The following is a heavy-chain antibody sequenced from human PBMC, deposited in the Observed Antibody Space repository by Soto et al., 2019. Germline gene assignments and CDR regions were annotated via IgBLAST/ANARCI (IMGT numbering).Heavy chain of an antibody. CDR1: GFSISTNGVG. V-gene: IGHV2-5*02. D-gene: IGHD5-18*01. CDR3: ARDTTMDPYYFDY. J-gene: IGHJ4*02. CDR2: IYWDDSK. Sequence: QITLKESGPALVKPTQTLTLTCTFSGFSISTNGVGVGWIRQPPGKALEWLALIYWDDSKRYSPSLQSRLAITKDPSKNQVVLTMTNLGPMDTSTYYCARDTTMDPYYFDYWGQGTLVTVSS.